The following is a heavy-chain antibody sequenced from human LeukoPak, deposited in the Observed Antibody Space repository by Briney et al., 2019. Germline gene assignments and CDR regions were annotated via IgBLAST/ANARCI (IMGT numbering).Heavy chain of an antibody. CDR3: AKKRGVVTSGPYYFDY. D-gene: IGHD2-21*02. J-gene: IGHJ4*02. Sequence: PGGSLRLSCAASGFTFSSYAMSWVRQAPGKGLEWVSAISGSGGSTYYADSVKGRFTISRDNSENTLYLQMNSLRAEDTAVYYCAKKRGVVTSGPYYFDYWGQGTLVTVSS. CDR2: ISGSGGST. V-gene: IGHV3-23*01. CDR1: GFTFSSYA.